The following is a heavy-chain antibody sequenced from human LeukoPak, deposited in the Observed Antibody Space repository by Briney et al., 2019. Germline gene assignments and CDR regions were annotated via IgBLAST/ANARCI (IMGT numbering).Heavy chain of an antibody. CDR2: IYYSGST. Sequence: SQTLSLTCTVSGGSISSGGYYWSWIRQHPGKGLEWIGYIYYSGSTYYNPSLKSRVTISVDTSKNQFSLKLSSVTAADTAVYYCARGGPTYYYDSSGYYYPFDYWGQGTLVTASS. D-gene: IGHD3-22*01. J-gene: IGHJ4*02. CDR1: GGSISSGGYY. V-gene: IGHV4-31*03. CDR3: ARGGPTYYYDSSGYYYPFDY.